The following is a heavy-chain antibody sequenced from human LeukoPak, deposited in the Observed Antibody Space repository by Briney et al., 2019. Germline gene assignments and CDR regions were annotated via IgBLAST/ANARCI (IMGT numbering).Heavy chain of an antibody. J-gene: IGHJ4*02. CDR1: GFTFSSYS. Sequence: PGGSLRLSCAASGFTFSSYSMNWVRQAPGKGLEWVAAISGSDGTTSYSDSVKGRFSISRDKSKNTVFLQMNRLRVDDTAVYFCAKSVVGFFDYWGQGTLVTVSS. D-gene: IGHD5/OR15-5a*01. CDR3: AKSVVGFFDY. V-gene: IGHV3-23*01. CDR2: ISGSDGTT.